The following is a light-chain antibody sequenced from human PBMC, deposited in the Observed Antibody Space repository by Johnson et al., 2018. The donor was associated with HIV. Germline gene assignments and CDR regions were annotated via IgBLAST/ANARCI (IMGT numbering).Light chain of an antibody. Sequence: QSVLTQSPSVSAAPGQKVTISCSGSSSNIGNNYVSWYQQLPGTAPKLLIYENHKRPSGIPDRFSGSKSGTSATLGITGLQTGDEADYYCGTWDSSLSAGRVFGPGTKVTVL. CDR1: SSNIGNNY. CDR2: ENH. V-gene: IGLV1-51*02. J-gene: IGLJ1*01. CDR3: GTWDSSLSAGRV.